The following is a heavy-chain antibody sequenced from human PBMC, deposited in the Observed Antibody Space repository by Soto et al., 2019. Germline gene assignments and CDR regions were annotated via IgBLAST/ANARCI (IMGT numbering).Heavy chain of an antibody. V-gene: IGHV3-48*03. Sequence: EVQMVQSGGDLAQPGGSLRLSCGASGFTLSNYEVNWVYQGPVKGLEWISYITTSGDVMYYAGSVRGRFTVYRDNAKNSVYLEMKSLRVADTGLYYCAREEINCGCDCFFLWGQGTLVTVST. CDR1: GFTLSNYE. D-gene: IGHD2-21*02. CDR2: ITTSGDVM. CDR3: AREEINCGCDCFFL. J-gene: IGHJ4*02.